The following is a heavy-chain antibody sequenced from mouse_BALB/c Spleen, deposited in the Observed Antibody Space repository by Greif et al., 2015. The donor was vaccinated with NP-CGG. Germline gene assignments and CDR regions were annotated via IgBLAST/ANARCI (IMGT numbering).Heavy chain of an antibody. J-gene: IGHJ2*01. CDR3: ARRITTVPYYFDY. CDR1: GYTFTSYV. Sequence: EVQLQQSGPELVKPGASVKMSCKASGYTFTSYVMHWVKQKPGQGLEWIGYINPYNDGTKYNEKFKGKATLTSDKSSSTAYMELSSLTSEDSAVYYCARRITTVPYYFDYWGQGTTLTVSS. V-gene: IGHV1-14*01. D-gene: IGHD1-1*01. CDR2: INPYNDGT.